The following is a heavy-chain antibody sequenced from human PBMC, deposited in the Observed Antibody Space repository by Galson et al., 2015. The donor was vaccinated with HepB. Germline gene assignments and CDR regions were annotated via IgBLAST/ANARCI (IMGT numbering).Heavy chain of an antibody. CDR2: IIPIFGTA. Sequence: SVKVSCKASGGTFSSYAISWVRQAPGQGLEWMGGIIPIFGTANYAQKFQGRVTITADESTSTAYMELSSLRSEDTAVYYCARGSRNYYGSGSYRRWGQGTLVTVSS. D-gene: IGHD3-10*01. CDR3: ARGSRNYYGSGSYRR. CDR1: GGTFSSYA. J-gene: IGHJ4*02. V-gene: IGHV1-69*13.